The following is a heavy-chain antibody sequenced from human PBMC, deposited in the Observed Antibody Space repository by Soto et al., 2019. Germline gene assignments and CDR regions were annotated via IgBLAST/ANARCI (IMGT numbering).Heavy chain of an antibody. Sequence: GGSLRLSCAASGFTFSSYAMHWVRQAPGKGLEWVAVISYDGSNKYYADSVKGRFTISRDNSKNTLYLQMNSLRAEDTAVYYCARTPHRAYSSGWYKAEYFQRWGQGTLVTVSS. J-gene: IGHJ1*01. CDR2: ISYDGSNK. D-gene: IGHD6-19*01. V-gene: IGHV3-30-3*01. CDR1: GFTFSSYA. CDR3: ARTPHRAYSSGWYKAEYFQR.